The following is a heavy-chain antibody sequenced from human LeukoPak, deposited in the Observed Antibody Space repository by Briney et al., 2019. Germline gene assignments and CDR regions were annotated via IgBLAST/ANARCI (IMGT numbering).Heavy chain of an antibody. CDR2: ISGSGGST. V-gene: IGHV3-23*01. CDR3: AKNSEYQLLGGMDV. D-gene: IGHD2-2*01. CDR1: GFTFSSYA. J-gene: IGHJ6*02. Sequence: GGSLRLSCAASGFTFSSYAMSWVRQAPGKGLEWVSAISGSGGSTYYADSVKGRFTISRDNSKNTLYLQMNSLRAEDTALYYCAKNSEYQLLGGMDVWGQGTTVTVSS.